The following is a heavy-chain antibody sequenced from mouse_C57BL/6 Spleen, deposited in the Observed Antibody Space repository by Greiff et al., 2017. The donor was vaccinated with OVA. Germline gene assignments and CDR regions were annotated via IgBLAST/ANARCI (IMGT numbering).Heavy chain of an antibody. CDR2: ISSGGSYT. CDR1: GFTFSSYG. V-gene: IGHV5-6*01. CDR3: ARLDGYYNAMDY. D-gene: IGHD2-3*01. J-gene: IGHJ4*01. Sequence: EVKLMESGGDLVKPGGSLKLSCAASGFTFSSYGMSWVRQTPDKRLEWVATISSGGSYTYYPDSVKGRFTISRDNAKNTLYLQMSSLKSEDTAMYYCARLDGYYNAMDYWGQGTSVTVSS.